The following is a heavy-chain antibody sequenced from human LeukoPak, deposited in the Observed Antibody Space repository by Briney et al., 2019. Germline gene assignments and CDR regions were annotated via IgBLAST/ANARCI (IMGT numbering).Heavy chain of an antibody. J-gene: IGHJ6*03. Sequence: KTGGSLRLSCTASGFTLSSYNMKWVRQAPGKGLEWVSSINSVGSHIYYRDSVKGRFTISRDNAKNSLYLQMNSLRAEDTAVYYCARAPAATPGSGWYASYMDVWGKGTTVTVSS. CDR2: INSVGSHI. CDR3: ARAPAATPGSGWYASYMDV. D-gene: IGHD6-19*01. V-gene: IGHV3-21*01. CDR1: GFTLSSYN.